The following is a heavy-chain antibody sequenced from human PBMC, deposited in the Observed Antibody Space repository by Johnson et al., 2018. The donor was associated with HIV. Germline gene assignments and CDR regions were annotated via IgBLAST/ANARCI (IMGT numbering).Heavy chain of an antibody. J-gene: IGHJ3*02. CDR1: GFTFSNAW. Sequence: EQLVESGGGLVKPGGSLRLSCAASGFTFSNAWMSWVRQAPGKCLEWVSCISWNSGSLGYADSVKVRFTISRDNAKNSLYLQMNSLRAQDTAVYYCARAGYYYDSSGYYSLAFDIWGQGTMVTVSS. CDR2: ISWNSGSL. CDR3: ARAGYYYDSSGYYSLAFDI. D-gene: IGHD3-22*01. V-gene: IGHV3-48*04.